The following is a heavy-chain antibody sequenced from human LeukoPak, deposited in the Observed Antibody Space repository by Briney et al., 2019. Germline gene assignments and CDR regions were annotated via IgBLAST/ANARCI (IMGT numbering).Heavy chain of an antibody. CDR1: GFTFSKFA. CDR2: IGHDGSNE. CDR3: AKDCGRRCYGIAAAGTADS. J-gene: IGHJ4*02. Sequence: PGGSLRLSCITSGFTFSKFAMHWVRQPPGKGLEWVTLIGHDGSNEYYADSVKGRFTISRDSSKNTLYLQMNSLRAEDTAVYYRAKDCGRRCYGIAAAGTADSWGQGTLVTVSS. V-gene: IGHV3-30*02. D-gene: IGHD6-13*01.